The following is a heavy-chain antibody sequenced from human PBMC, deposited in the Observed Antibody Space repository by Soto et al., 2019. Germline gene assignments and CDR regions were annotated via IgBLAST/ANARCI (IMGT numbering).Heavy chain of an antibody. V-gene: IGHV3-74*01. CDR2: INSDGSST. Sequence: GESLKISCKGSGYSFTSYWMHWVRQAPGKGLVWVSRINSDGSSTTYADSVKGRFTISRDNAKNTLYLQMNSLRAEDTAVYYCARDYYGSGNWYFDLWGRGTLVTVSS. D-gene: IGHD3-10*01. CDR3: ARDYYGSGNWYFDL. J-gene: IGHJ2*01. CDR1: GYSFTSYW.